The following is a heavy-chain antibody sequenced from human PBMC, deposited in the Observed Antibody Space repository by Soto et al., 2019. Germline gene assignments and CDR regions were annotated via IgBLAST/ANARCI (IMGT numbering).Heavy chain of an antibody. V-gene: IGHV1-69*01. CDR2: IIPIFGTA. D-gene: IGHD6-19*01. Sequence: QVQLVQSGAEVKKPGSSVKVSCKASGGTFSSYAISWVRQAPGQGLEWMGGIIPIFGTANYAQKFQGRVTITADESTSTAYMELSSLRSEDTAVYYCARDSKAPQWLALGRYYGMDVWGQGTTVTVSS. J-gene: IGHJ6*02. CDR3: ARDSKAPQWLALGRYYGMDV. CDR1: GGTFSSYA.